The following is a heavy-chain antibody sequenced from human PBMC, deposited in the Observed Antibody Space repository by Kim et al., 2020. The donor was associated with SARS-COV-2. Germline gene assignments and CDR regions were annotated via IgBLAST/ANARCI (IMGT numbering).Heavy chain of an antibody. D-gene: IGHD2-15*01. CDR2: ST. CDR3: AGRPRGNSDY. J-gene: IGHJ4*02. Sequence: STNYNPALKSRVTISVYTSKNQFSLKLSSVTAADTAVYYCAGRPRGNSDYWGQGTLVTVSS. V-gene: IGHV4-34*01.